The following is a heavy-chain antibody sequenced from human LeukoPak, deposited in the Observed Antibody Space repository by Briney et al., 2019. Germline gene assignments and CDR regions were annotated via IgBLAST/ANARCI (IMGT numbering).Heavy chain of an antibody. CDR3: ARLLGFWGVRPFDN. CDR1: GGSFSGYY. J-gene: IGHJ4*02. Sequence: SETLSLTCAVYGGSFSGYYWSWIRQPPGKGLEWIGEINHSGSTNYNPSLKSRVTISVDTSKNQFSLKLSSVTAADTAVYYCARLLGFWGVRPFDNWGQGTLVSVSS. V-gene: IGHV4-34*01. D-gene: IGHD3-16*01. CDR2: INHSGST.